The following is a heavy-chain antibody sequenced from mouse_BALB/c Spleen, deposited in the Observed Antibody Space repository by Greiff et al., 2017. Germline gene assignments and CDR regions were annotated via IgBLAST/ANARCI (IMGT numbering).Heavy chain of an antibody. CDR2: IYPYNGGT. Sequence: VQLQQSGPELVKPGASVKISCKASGYTFTDYNMHWVKQSHGKSLEWIGYIYPYNGGTGYNQKFKSKATLTVDNSSSTAYMELRSLTSEDSAVYYCARGENYYGWYFDVWGAGTTVTVSS. V-gene: IGHV1S29*02. J-gene: IGHJ1*01. D-gene: IGHD1-1*01. CDR1: GYTFTDYN. CDR3: ARGENYYGWYFDV.